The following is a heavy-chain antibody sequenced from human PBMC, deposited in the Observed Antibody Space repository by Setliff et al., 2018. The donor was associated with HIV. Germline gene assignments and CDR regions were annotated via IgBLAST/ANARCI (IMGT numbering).Heavy chain of an antibody. Sequence: SETLSLTCSVSGASISSYYWSWIRQPPGKGLEWIGYVDYNGRTDYNPSLRSRVTISLDTSKNQVSLKLSSVAAADTAVYHCARGAYRDGYDYWGQGTLVTVSS. CDR1: GASISSYY. V-gene: IGHV4-59*01. CDR2: VDYNGRT. CDR3: ARGAYRDGYDY. J-gene: IGHJ4*02. D-gene: IGHD5-18*01.